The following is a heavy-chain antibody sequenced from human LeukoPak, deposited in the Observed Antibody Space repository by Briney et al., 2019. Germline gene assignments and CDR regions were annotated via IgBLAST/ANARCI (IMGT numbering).Heavy chain of an antibody. D-gene: IGHD2-15*01. CDR2: IYYSGST. Sequence: PSETLSLTCTVSGGSISSYYWSWIRQPPGKGLERIGYIYYSGSTNYNPSLKSRVTISVDTSKNQFSLKLSSVTAADTAVYYCARSRAYCSGGSCYNWFDPWGQGTPVTVSS. CDR3: ARSRAYCSGGSCYNWFDP. J-gene: IGHJ5*02. CDR1: GGSISSYY. V-gene: IGHV4-59*01.